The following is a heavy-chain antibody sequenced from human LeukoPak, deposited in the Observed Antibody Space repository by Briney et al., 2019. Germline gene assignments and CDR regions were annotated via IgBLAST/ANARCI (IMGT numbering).Heavy chain of an antibody. CDR2: IKQDGSEK. CDR1: GFTFSSYW. D-gene: IGHD3-10*01. J-gene: IGHJ4*02. Sequence: GGSLRLSCAASGFTFSSYWMSWVRQAPGKGLEWVANIKQDGSEKYYVDSVKGRFTISRDNAKNTLYLQMNSLRVEDTAVYFCARGHVPGSTRHWDFWGQGTLATVSS. V-gene: IGHV3-7*01. CDR3: ARGHVPGSTRHWDF.